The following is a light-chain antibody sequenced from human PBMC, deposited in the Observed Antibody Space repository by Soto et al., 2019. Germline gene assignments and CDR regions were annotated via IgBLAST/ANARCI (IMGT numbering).Light chain of an antibody. Sequence: QSLLPQPASVSLSPGDSITISCTESISSVLSYWLVSWYQCHPGKVPKLIVYQGNKRPSGVSNRFSGSEPGKTASLTISGLQAEDEADYYCCSSAPSRTVVFGTGTKVPVL. CDR1: ISSVLSYWL. CDR2: QGN. CDR3: CSSAPSRTVV. J-gene: IGLJ1*01. V-gene: IGLV2-23*01.